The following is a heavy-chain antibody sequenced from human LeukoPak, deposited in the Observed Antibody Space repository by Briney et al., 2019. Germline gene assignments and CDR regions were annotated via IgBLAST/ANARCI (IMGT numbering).Heavy chain of an antibody. CDR2: IKSKADGETI. Sequence: GGSLRLSCAASGFTFTNAWMNWVRQAPGKGLVGVGRIKSKADGETIDYAAPVKGRFTFPRDDSKNMLYLQMNSLKSEDTAVYYCSTLTSRGLSDSWGQGTLVTVSS. CDR3: STLTSRGLSDS. CDR1: GFTFTNAW. V-gene: IGHV3-15*07. D-gene: IGHD1-20*01. J-gene: IGHJ4*02.